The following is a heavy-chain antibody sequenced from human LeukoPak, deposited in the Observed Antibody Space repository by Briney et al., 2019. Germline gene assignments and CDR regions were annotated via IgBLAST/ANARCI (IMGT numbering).Heavy chain of an antibody. V-gene: IGHV3-53*01. J-gene: IGHJ6*03. CDR3: AREAWGSTRYYYYMDV. Sequence: GGSLRLSCAASGFTVSSNYMSWVRQAPGKGLEWVSVIYSGGSTYYSDSVKGRFTISRDNSKNTLYLQMNSRRAEDTAVYYCAREAWGSTRYYYYMDVWGKGTTVTVSS. D-gene: IGHD2-2*01. CDR1: GFTVSSNY. CDR2: IYSGGST.